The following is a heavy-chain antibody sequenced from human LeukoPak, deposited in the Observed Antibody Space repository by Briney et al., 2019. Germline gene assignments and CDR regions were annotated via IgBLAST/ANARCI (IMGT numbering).Heavy chain of an antibody. D-gene: IGHD6-6*01. Sequence: GALRLSCAASGFTVSTNYMSWVRQAPGKGLEWVSVIYSGGSTYYADSVKGRFTISRGNSKNTLYLQMNSLRAEDTAVYYCASHPSMGYWGQGTLVTVSS. CDR3: ASHPSMGY. CDR2: IYSGGST. CDR1: GFTVSTNY. J-gene: IGHJ4*02. V-gene: IGHV3-53*01.